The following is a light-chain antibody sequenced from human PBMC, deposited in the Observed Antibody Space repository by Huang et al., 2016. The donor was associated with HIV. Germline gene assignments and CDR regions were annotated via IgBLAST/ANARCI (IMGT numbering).Light chain of an antibody. CDR2: EAA. Sequence: EVVLTQSPATLSLSPGERATLSCRASQSVTNFLAWYQQKPGQPPRLLIYEAATRATDIPPRFSGSGSGTDFTLTISSLEPEDFAVYYCQQRNDWPPYTFGQGTRLEIK. J-gene: IGKJ2*01. CDR1: QSVTNF. V-gene: IGKV3-11*01. CDR3: QQRNDWPPYT.